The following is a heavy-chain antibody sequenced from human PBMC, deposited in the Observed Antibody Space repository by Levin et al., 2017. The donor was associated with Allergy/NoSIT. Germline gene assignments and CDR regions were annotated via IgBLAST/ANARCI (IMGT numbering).Heavy chain of an antibody. Sequence: SQTLSLTCAVYGGSFSGYYWSWIRQPPGKGLEWIGEINHSGSTNYNPSLKSRVTISVDTSKNQFSLKLSSVTAADTAVYYCARGGYCSGGSCYSYYYYYYMDVWGKGTTVTVSS. CDR1: GGSFSGYY. J-gene: IGHJ6*03. CDR2: INHSGST. V-gene: IGHV4-34*01. CDR3: ARGGYCSGGSCYSYYYYYYMDV. D-gene: IGHD2-15*01.